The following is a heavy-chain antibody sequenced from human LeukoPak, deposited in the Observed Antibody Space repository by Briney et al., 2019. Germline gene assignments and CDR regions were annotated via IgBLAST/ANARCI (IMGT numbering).Heavy chain of an antibody. CDR1: GFNFNTYP. Sequence: GGSLRLSCAASGFNFNTYPMNWDRQAPGKGLEWISNIRSSDSGTYYADSVKGRFIISRDNAENSLYLQMNSLRAEDTAVYYCATDLHYGFDYWGQGTLVTVSS. J-gene: IGHJ4*02. CDR3: ATDLHYGFDY. V-gene: IGHV3-48*01. CDR2: IRSSDSGT. D-gene: IGHD4-17*01.